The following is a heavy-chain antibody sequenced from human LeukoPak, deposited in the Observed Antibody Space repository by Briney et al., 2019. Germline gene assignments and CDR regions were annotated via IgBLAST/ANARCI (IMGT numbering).Heavy chain of an antibody. Sequence: ASVKVSCKASGYTFTGYYMHWVRQAPGQGLEWMGWINPNSGGTNYAQKFQGRVTMTRDTSISTAYMELSRLRSDDTAVYYCARDALRSYDSSGYYDDASDIWGQGTMVTVSS. V-gene: IGHV1-2*02. CDR1: GYTFTGYY. J-gene: IGHJ3*02. D-gene: IGHD3-22*01. CDR2: INPNSGGT. CDR3: ARDALRSYDSSGYYDDASDI.